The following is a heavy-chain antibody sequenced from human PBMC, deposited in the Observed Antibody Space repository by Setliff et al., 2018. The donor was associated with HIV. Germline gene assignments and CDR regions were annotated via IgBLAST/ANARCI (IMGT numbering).Heavy chain of an antibody. J-gene: IGHJ6*02. CDR3: ARGYDYLYYGMDV. Sequence: SVKVSCKASGGTFSSYAISWVRQTPGQGLEWMGGIIPIFGTANYAQKFQGRVTITADESASTAYMELSSLRSEDTAVYYCARGYDYLYYGMDVWGQGTTVTVSS. V-gene: IGHV1-69*13. CDR1: GGTFSSYA. D-gene: IGHD1-1*01. CDR2: IIPIFGTA.